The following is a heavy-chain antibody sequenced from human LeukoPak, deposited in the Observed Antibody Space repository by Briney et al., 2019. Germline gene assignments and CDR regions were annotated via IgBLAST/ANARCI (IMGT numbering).Heavy chain of an antibody. D-gene: IGHD7-27*01. CDR1: GGSVSDYY. V-gene: IGHV4-59*02. J-gene: IGHJ4*01. CDR3: ASRKLGNDY. Sequence: PSETLSLTCTVSGGSVSDYYWSWIRQSPGKGLEWIGYIYYTGSSSYNLSLRSRVTISADTSKNQFSLKLSSVTAADTAVYYCASRKLGNDYWGQGTLVTVSS. CDR2: IYYTGSS.